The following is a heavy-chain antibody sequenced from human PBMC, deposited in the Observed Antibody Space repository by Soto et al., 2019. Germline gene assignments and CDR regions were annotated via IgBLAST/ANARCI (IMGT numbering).Heavy chain of an antibody. D-gene: IGHD3-10*01. CDR2: IYHSGST. J-gene: IGHJ3*02. CDR1: GGSISSSNW. Sequence: QVQLQESGPGLVKPSGTLSLTCAVSGGSISSSNWWSWVRQPPGKGLEWIGEIYHSGSTNYNPSLNSRXXIXVXXSKHQFSRKLSAVTAADTSVYYCARVSTAGVAFDIWGQGTMVTVSS. V-gene: IGHV4-4*02. CDR3: ARVSTAGVAFDI.